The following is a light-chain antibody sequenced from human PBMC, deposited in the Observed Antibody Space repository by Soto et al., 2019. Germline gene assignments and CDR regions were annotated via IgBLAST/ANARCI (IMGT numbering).Light chain of an antibody. V-gene: IGKV1-39*01. Sequence: DIQMTQSPSSLSASVGDGVTITCRASQSISSYVSWYQQKPGQAPKLLIYAASRLQSGVPSRFSGSRSGTDFTLTISSLQPEDFATYYCQQSYSRVTFGQGTKVDI. J-gene: IGKJ1*01. CDR3: QQSYSRVT. CDR1: QSISSY. CDR2: AAS.